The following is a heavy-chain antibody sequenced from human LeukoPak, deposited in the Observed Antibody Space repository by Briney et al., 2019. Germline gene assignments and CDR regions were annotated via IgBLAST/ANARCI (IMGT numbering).Heavy chain of an antibody. CDR1: GYRFTSYW. D-gene: IGHD3-3*01. CDR3: AKTLHYDFWSGRYHDAFDI. V-gene: IGHV5-51*01. CDR2: IYPGDSDT. Sequence: GESLKISCKGSGYRFTSYWIGWVRQMPGKGLEWMGIIYPGDSDTRYSPSFQGQVTISADKSISTAYLQWSSLKASDTAMYYCAKTLHYDFWSGRYHDAFDIWGQGTMVTVSS. J-gene: IGHJ3*02.